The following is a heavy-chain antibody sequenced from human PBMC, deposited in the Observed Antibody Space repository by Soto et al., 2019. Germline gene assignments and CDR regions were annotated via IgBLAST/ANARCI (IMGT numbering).Heavy chain of an antibody. V-gene: IGHV4-59*01. CDR3: ARMRLAGTGYFDL. CDR2: IYYSGST. D-gene: IGHD6-19*01. Sequence: SETLSLTCTVSGGSISSYYWSWIRQPPGKGLEWIGYIYYSGSTNYNPSLKSRVTISVDTSKNQFSLKLCSVTAADTAVYYCARMRLAGTGYFDLWGRGTLVTVSS. J-gene: IGHJ2*01. CDR1: GGSISSYY.